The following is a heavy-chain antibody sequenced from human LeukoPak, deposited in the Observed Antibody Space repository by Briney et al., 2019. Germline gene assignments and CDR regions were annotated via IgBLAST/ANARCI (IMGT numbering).Heavy chain of an antibody. V-gene: IGHV3-7*01. CDR3: ARDVATSASDP. Sequence: GGSLRLSCAASGFTFSSYAMSWVRQAPGKGLEWVANIKQDGSEKYYVDSVKGRFTISRDNAKNSLYLQMNSLRAEDTAVYYCARDVATSASDPWGQGTLVTVSS. D-gene: IGHD6-25*01. J-gene: IGHJ5*02. CDR2: IKQDGSEK. CDR1: GFTFSSYA.